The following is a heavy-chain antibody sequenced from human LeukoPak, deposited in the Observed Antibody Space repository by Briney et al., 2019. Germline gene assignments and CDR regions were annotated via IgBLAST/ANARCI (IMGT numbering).Heavy chain of an antibody. CDR1: GYPFTSFD. D-gene: IGHD6-19*01. CDR3: ARGRGWGILDS. CDR2: MTPNSEER. J-gene: IGHJ4*02. V-gene: IGHV1-8*01. Sequence: GASVKVSCKTSGYPFTSFDIHWVRQAAGHGIEWMSWMTPNSEERGYAQKFQGRVTKTADTSIDTAYMELSSLTFDDTAIYYCARGRGWGILDSWGQGNLVTVSS.